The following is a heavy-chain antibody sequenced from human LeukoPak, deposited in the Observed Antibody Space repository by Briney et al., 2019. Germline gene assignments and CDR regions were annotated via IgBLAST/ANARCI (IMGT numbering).Heavy chain of an antibody. V-gene: IGHV4-39*07. CDR1: GGSISSSSYY. D-gene: IGHD7-27*01. J-gene: IGHJ3*02. CDR2: IYYSGST. CDR3: ARGPPTGDHAFDI. Sequence: PSETLSLTCTVSGGSISSSSYYWGWIRQPPGKGLEWIGSIYYSGSTYYNPSLKSRVTISVDTSKNQFSLKLSSVTAADTAVYYCARGPPTGDHAFDIWGQGTMVTVSS.